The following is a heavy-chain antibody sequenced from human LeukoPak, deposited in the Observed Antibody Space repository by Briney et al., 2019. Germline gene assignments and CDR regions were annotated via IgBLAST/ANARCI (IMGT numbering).Heavy chain of an antibody. D-gene: IGHD1-1*01. Sequence: GGSLRLSCEASGLTFSNHGMSWVRQAPGKGLQWVSAITGDGTTTYYADSVKGRFTISRDNSKNTLYLQMSSLRAEDTAVYYCAKMNGYFEYWGQGAPVPVSS. CDR2: ITGDGTTT. CDR1: GLTFSNHG. CDR3: AKMNGYFEY. J-gene: IGHJ4*02. V-gene: IGHV3-23*01.